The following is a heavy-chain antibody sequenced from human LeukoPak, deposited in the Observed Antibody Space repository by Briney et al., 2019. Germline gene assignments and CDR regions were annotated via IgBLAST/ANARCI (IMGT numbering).Heavy chain of an antibody. D-gene: IGHD5-18*01. CDR2: ISFDGSNK. CDR1: GFTFRSYG. V-gene: IGHV3-30*18. Sequence: PGGSLRLSCAASGFTFRSYGMHWVRQAPGKGLEWVAVISFDGSNKYYADSVKGRFTISRDNAKNSLYLQMNSLRAEDTALYYCAKDMGHTASVCDYWGQGTLVTVSS. J-gene: IGHJ4*02. CDR3: AKDMGHTASVCDY.